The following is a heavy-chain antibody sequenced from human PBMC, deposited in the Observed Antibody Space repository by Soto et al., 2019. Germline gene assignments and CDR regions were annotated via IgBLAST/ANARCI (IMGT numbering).Heavy chain of an antibody. CDR3: AKATTNGGWFNPFDS. CDR2: LSGSGTST. CDR1: VLIFVNYA. V-gene: IGHV3-23*01. D-gene: IGHD6-19*01. J-gene: IGHJ4*02. Sequence: LRLSCGACVLIFVNYAMNCVLQAPVKGLEWVSGLSGSGTSTYYADSVKGRFTISRDNSRDTLFLQMNSLTADDTAVYYCAKATTNGGWFNPFDSWGQGALVTVSS.